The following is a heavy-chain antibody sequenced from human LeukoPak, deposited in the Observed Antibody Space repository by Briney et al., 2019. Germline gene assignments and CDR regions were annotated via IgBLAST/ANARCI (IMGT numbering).Heavy chain of an antibody. V-gene: IGHV3-23*01. CDR3: AKDKGGTYYYDSSGYR. CDR2: ISGSGGST. J-gene: IGHJ4*02. Sequence: GGSLRLSCAASGFTVSSNYMSWVRQAPGKGLEWVSAISGSGGSTYYADSVKGRFTISRDNSKNTLYLQMNSLRAEDTAVYYCAKDKGGTYYYDSSGYRWGQGTLVTVSS. D-gene: IGHD3-22*01. CDR1: GFTVSSNY.